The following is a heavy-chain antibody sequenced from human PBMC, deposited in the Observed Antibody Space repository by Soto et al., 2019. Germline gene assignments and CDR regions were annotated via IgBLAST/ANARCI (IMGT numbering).Heavy chain of an antibody. CDR3: ARDLGDGSPPFDF. CDR2: INPNDVDP. CDR1: GYRFTDYY. Sequence: QVHLVQSGAEVKKPGASVKVSCRASGYRFTDYYLHWVRQAPGQGLAWMGWINPNDVDPNYAQSFYGRVTLTRDPAVSTADMPLDRLTFDDTSLLYCARDLGDGSPPFDFWGHGALVTGAS. V-gene: IGHV1-2*02. J-gene: IGHJ4*01. D-gene: IGHD2-15*01.